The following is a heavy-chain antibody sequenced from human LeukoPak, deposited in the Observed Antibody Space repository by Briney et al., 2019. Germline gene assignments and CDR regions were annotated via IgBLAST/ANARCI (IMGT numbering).Heavy chain of an antibody. V-gene: IGHV3-30*02. CDR3: AKEVAYGDYYDY. D-gene: IGHD4-17*01. CDR2: IRYDGSNK. Sequence: PGGSLRLSCAASGFTFSRYGMHWVRQAPGKGLEWVSFIRYDGSNKYYADSVKGRFTISRDNSKNTLYLQMDSLRAEDTAVYSCAKEVAYGDYYDYWGQGTLVTVSS. J-gene: IGHJ4*02. CDR1: GFTFSRYG.